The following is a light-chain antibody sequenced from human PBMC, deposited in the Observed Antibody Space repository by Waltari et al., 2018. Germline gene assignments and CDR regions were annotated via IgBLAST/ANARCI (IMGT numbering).Light chain of an antibody. CDR3: LLWDTTTWV. V-gene: IGLV7-43*01. CDR2: RTT. CDR1: SGTVLRGYH. Sequence: QTVVTQEPSLTVSPGGTVTLTCASSSGTVLRGYHPNCFQQKPGQTPRALIYRTTNRHPWTPVRFSGSLLGGKAALTLSGVQPEDEADYYCLLWDTTTWVFGGGTKLTVL. J-gene: IGLJ3*02.